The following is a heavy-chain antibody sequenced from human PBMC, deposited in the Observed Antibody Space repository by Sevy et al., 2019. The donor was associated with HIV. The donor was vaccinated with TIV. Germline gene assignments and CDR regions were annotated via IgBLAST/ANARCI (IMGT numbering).Heavy chain of an antibody. CDR1: GFTFSDYY. CDR2: ISSSGSTI. D-gene: IGHD5-18*01. CDR3: ARFDTAMVSYYYYYGIDV. Sequence: GEALKISCAASGFTFSDYYMSWIRQAPGKGLEWVSYISSSGSTIYYADSVKGRFTISRDNAKNSLYLQMNSLRAEDTAVYYCARFDTAMVSYYYYYGIDVWGQGTTVTVSS. J-gene: IGHJ6*02. V-gene: IGHV3-11*01.